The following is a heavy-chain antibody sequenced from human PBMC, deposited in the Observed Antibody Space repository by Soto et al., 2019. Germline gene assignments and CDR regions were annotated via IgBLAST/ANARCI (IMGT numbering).Heavy chain of an antibody. J-gene: IGHJ6*02. Sequence: PGESLKISCKGSGYSFTSYWIGWVRQMPGKGLEWMGIIYPGDSDTRYSPSFQGQVTISADKSISTAYLQWSSLKASDTAMYYCARQEFAHYYYYGMDVWGQGTTVTVSS. CDR2: IYPGDSDT. CDR3: ARQEFAHYYYYGMDV. CDR1: GYSFTSYW. V-gene: IGHV5-51*01.